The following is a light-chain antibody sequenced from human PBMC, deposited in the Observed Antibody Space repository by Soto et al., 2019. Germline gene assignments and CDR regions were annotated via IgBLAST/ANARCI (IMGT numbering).Light chain of an antibody. J-gene: IGLJ2*01. CDR2: RST. CDR3: AAWDDSLSGVV. V-gene: IGLV1-47*01. CDR1: SSNIGSGY. Sequence: QLVLTQPPSASGTPGQRVTISCSGSSSNIGSGYAYWYHQLPGTAPKLLIYRSTQRPSGVPDRISGSRSGTSASLAISGLRSEDEADYYCAAWDDSLSGVVFGGGTQLTVL.